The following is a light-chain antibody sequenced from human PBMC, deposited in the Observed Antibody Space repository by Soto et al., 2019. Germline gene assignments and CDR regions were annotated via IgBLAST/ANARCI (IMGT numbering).Light chain of an antibody. CDR3: SSFTDSDTWV. CDR1: SSDIGGYNY. CDR2: EVS. Sequence: QSVLTQPASVSGSPGQSITISCTGSSSDIGGYNYVSWYQQYPGKAPKLIIYEVSNRLSGISNRFSASKSGNTASLTISGLQAEDETDYYCSSFTDSDTWVFGGGTKVTVL. J-gene: IGLJ3*02. V-gene: IGLV2-14*01.